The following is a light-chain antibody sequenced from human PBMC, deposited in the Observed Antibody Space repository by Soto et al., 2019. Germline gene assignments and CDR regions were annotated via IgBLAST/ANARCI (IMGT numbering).Light chain of an antibody. Sequence: DIQMTQSPSSLSASVGDRDTITCRASQSISTYLNWYQQKPGKAPEFLIYSASSLQSGVPSRFSGSGSGTDFTLTINSLQPEDFATYYCQQSYRPPWTFGQGTKGEIK. CDR1: QSISTY. V-gene: IGKV1-39*01. J-gene: IGKJ1*01. CDR2: SAS. CDR3: QQSYRPPWT.